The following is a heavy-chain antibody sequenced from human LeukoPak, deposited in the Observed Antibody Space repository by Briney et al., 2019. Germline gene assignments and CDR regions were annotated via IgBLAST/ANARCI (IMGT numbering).Heavy chain of an antibody. CDR2: VLDSVRT. CDR3: ATLKRGSIYGYFDF. Sequence: SETLSLTCTVSGGSITSHYWSWLRQPPGKGLEWIAYVLDSVRTKDNPSLQSRLTLSADTSKNQFSLRLSSVTAADTAVYYCATLKRGSIYGYFDFWGQGIKVTVSS. CDR1: GGSITSHY. V-gene: IGHV4-59*11. D-gene: IGHD5-18*01. J-gene: IGHJ4*02.